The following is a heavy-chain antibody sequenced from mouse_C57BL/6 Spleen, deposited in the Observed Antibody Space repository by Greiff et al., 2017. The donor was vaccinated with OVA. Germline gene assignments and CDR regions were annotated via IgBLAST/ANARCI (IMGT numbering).Heavy chain of an antibody. CDR2: IYPGDGDT. Sequence: VQLQQSGPELVKPGASVKISCKASGYAFSSSWMNWVKQRPGKGLEWIGRIYPGDGDTNYNGKFKGKATLTADKSSSTAYMQLSSLTSEDSAVYFCARSNWHYFDYWGQGTTLTVSS. D-gene: IGHD4-1*01. CDR1: GYAFSSSW. J-gene: IGHJ2*01. CDR3: ARSNWHYFDY. V-gene: IGHV1-82*01.